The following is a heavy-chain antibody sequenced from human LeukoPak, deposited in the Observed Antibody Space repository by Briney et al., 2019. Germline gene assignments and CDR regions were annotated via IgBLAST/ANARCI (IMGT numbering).Heavy chain of an antibody. CDR1: GFIFSSYA. CDR3: AKDHGYYYYMDV. Sequence: GGSLRLSCAASGFIFSSYAMNWVRQAPGKGLEWVSVISDSGGSTYYADSVKGRFTISRDNSKNTLYLQMNSLRAEDTAVYYCAKDHGYYYYMDVWGKGTTVTVSS. J-gene: IGHJ6*03. CDR2: ISDSGGST. V-gene: IGHV3-23*01.